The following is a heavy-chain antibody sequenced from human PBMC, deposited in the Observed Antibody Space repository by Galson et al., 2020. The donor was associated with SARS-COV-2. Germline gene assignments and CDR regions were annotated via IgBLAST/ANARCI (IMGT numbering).Heavy chain of an antibody. D-gene: IGHD3-22*01. CDR2: IYYSEST. V-gene: IGHV4-39*01. CDR1: GRSLSSSTYY. CDR3: ARLQYYDISGYLYYYYYYMDV. Sequence: SETLSLTCTVYGRSLSSSTYYWDRLRQPPGKGLEWIRRIYYSESTYYNPSLKSRVTISVDTSKNQFSLKLSSVTAADTAVYYCARLQYYDISGYLYYYYYYMDVWGKGTTVTISS. J-gene: IGHJ6*03.